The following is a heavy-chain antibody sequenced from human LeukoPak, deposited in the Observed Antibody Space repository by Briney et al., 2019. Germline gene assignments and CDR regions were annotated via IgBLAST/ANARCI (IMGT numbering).Heavy chain of an antibody. CDR2: IIPILGIA. CDR1: GGTFSSYA. J-gene: IGHJ4*02. Sequence: SVKVSCKASGGTFSSYAISWVRQAPGQGLEWMGRIIPILGIANYAQKFQGRVTITADKSTSTAYMELSSLRSEDTAVYYCTTDEWDYGGNPLYDYWGQGTLVTVSS. D-gene: IGHD4-23*01. CDR3: TTDEWDYGGNPLYDY. V-gene: IGHV1-69*04.